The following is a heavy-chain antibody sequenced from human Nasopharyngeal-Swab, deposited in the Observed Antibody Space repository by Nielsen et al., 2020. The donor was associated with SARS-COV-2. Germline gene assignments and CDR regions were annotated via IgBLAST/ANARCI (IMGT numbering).Heavy chain of an antibody. CDR1: GFTFGDYA. J-gene: IGHJ6*02. CDR3: ARDSDIPYSGYGMDV. V-gene: IGHV3-7*01. CDR2: IKQDGSEK. D-gene: IGHD6-13*01. Sequence: GESLKISCTASGFTFGDYAMSWVRQAPGKGLEWVANIKQDGSEKYYVDSVKGRFTISRDNAKNLLYLQMNSLRAEDTAVYYCARDSDIPYSGYGMDVWGQGTTVTVSS.